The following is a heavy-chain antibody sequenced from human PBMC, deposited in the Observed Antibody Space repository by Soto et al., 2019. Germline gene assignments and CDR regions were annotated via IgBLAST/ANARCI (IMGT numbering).Heavy chain of an antibody. CDR1: GFTFSSYA. CDR2: ISGSGGST. Sequence: GGSLRLSCAASGFTFSSYAMSWVRQAPGKGLEWVSAISGSGGSTYYADSVKGRFTISRDNSKNTLYLQMNSLRAEDTAVYYCAKDLMWGDIVVIAAFDIWGQGTMVTVSS. D-gene: IGHD2-15*01. CDR3: AKDLMWGDIVVIAAFDI. J-gene: IGHJ3*02. V-gene: IGHV3-23*01.